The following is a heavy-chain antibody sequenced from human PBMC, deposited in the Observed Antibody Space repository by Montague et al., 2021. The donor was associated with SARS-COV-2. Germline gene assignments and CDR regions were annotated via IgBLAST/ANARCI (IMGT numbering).Heavy chain of an antibody. CDR3: ARDPGGFQQYLLDP. V-gene: IGHV4-59*01. Sequence: SETLSLTCTASNGSISTFYCTWVRHRPGQGLELIGIGLKTHTGRPNYNPSLSSRLRFSLDTSKNQFSLTLHSVTAADTATYFCARDPGGFQQYLLDPWGRGTAVTVSS. D-gene: IGHD6-25*01. CDR2: GLKTHTGRP. CDR1: NGSISTFY. J-gene: IGHJ5*02.